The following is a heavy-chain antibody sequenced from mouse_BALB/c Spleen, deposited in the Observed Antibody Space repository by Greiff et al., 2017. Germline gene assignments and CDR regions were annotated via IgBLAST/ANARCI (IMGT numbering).Heavy chain of an antibody. CDR3: AREGSLYYFDY. J-gene: IGHJ2*01. CDR1: GFTFSSYA. V-gene: IGHV5-9-4*01. Sequence: EVMLVESGGGLVKPGGSLKLSCAASGFTFSSYAMSWVRQSPEKRLEWVAEISSGGSYTYYPDTVTGRFTISRDNAKNTLYLEMSSLRSEDTAMYYCAREGSLYYFDYWGQGTTLTVSS. D-gene: IGHD6-1*01. CDR2: ISSGGSYT.